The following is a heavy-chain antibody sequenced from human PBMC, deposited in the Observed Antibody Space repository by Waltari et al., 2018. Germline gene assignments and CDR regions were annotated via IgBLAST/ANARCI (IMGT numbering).Heavy chain of an antibody. CDR2: VHYPGST. D-gene: IGHD5-18*01. V-gene: IGHV4-39*02. CDR3: ATSGYNYGYNGVPPL. CDR1: GGSVGSGDYY. Sequence: QESGPALVKPSETLSLTCTVSGGSVGSGDYYWGWIRQPPGEGLEWMGNVHYPGSTHYNPSLKSRVTISVDTSKNHFSLTLKSVTPADTAIYFCATSGYNYGYNGVPPLWGQGTLVTVSS. J-gene: IGHJ4*02.